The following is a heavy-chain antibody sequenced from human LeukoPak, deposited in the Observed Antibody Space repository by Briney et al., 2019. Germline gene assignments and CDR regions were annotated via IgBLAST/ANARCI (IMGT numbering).Heavy chain of an antibody. CDR3: ARDPIVGATNPFDY. V-gene: IGHV1-69*01. D-gene: IGHD1-26*01. Sequence: GSVTISADDSTSTAYMELSSLRDDDTAVYYCARDPIVGATNPFDYWGQGTLVTVSS. J-gene: IGHJ4*02.